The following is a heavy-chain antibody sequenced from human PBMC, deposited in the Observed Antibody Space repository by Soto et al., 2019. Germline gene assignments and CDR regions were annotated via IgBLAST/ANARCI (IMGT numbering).Heavy chain of an antibody. D-gene: IGHD3-10*01. J-gene: IGHJ6*02. V-gene: IGHV4-31*03. Sequence: SETLSLTCTVSGGSISSGGYYWSWIRQHPGKGLEWIGYIYYSGSTYYNPSLKSRVIISVDTSKNQFSLKPSSVTAADTAVYYCARTYPGVTNYYYYGMDVWGQGTTVTVSS. CDR3: ARTYPGVTNYYYYGMDV. CDR1: GGSISSGGYY. CDR2: IYYSGST.